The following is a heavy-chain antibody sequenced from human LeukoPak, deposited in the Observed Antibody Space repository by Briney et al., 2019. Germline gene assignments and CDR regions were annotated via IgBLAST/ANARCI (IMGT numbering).Heavy chain of an antibody. D-gene: IGHD6-19*01. J-gene: IGHJ4*02. CDR2: IKQDGSEK. CDR1: GFTFSSYW. V-gene: IGHV3-7*01. CDR3: AREATVARTAEHDY. Sequence: GGSLRLSCAASGFTFSSYWVSWVRQAPGKGLEWVANIKQDGSEKYYVDSVKGRFTISRDNAKNSLYLQMNSLRAEDTAVYYCAREATVARTAEHDYWGQGTLVTVSS.